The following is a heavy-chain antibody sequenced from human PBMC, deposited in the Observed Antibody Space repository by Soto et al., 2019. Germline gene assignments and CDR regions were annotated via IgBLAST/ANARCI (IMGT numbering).Heavy chain of an antibody. CDR2: ISSSSSTI. Sequence: EVQLVESGGGLVQPGGSLRLSCAASGFTFSSYSMNWVRQAPGKGLEWVSYISSSSSTIYYADSVKGRFTISRDNAKNSLYLQMNSLGEEETAVYYCARGGGYYDFWSGYYPNWFDPWGQGTLVTISS. CDR3: ARGGGYYDFWSGYYPNWFDP. D-gene: IGHD3-3*01. V-gene: IGHV3-48*02. J-gene: IGHJ5*02. CDR1: GFTFSSYS.